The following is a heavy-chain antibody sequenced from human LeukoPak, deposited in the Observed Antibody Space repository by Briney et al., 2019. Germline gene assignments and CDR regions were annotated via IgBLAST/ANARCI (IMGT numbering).Heavy chain of an antibody. CDR2: INRDGSVK. CDR1: GFNFGNYW. Sequence: GGSLRLSCVGSGFNFGNYWMTWVRQAPGKGLEWVANINRDGSVKNYMDSVRGRFTISRDKAKSSLFLQANSLRAEDTAVYYCARDLSPADSGHYLDAFDIWGQGTMVTVSS. D-gene: IGHD3-22*01. CDR3: ARDLSPADSGHYLDAFDI. V-gene: IGHV3-7*01. J-gene: IGHJ3*02.